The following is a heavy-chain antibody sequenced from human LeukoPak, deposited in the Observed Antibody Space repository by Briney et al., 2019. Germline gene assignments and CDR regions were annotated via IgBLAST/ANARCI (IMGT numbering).Heavy chain of an antibody. J-gene: IGHJ4*02. D-gene: IGHD3-10*01. V-gene: IGHV3-30*03. CDR3: ARDRTPYASGSQRLDY. Sequence: GGSLRLSCAASGFTFSSSGMHWVRQAPGKGLEWVAVMSSDGSNKYFADSVKGRFTISRDSSKNTLYLQMNSLRTEDTAVYYCARDRTPYASGSQRLDYWGQGTLVTVSS. CDR2: MSSDGSNK. CDR1: GFTFSSSG.